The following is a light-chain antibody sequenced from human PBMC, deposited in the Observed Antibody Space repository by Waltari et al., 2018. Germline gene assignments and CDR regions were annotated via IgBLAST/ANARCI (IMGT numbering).Light chain of an antibody. CDR3: MQALQTPWT. CDR1: QSLFHNNGYNY. Sequence: DIVLTQSPLSLPVIPGEPASISCRPSQSLFHNNGYNYLDWYVQKPGQSPQVLIYLGSYRASGVPDRFSGSGSGTDFTLKISRVEAEDVGVYYCMQALQTPWTFGQGTKVEIK. V-gene: IGKV2-28*01. CDR2: LGS. J-gene: IGKJ1*01.